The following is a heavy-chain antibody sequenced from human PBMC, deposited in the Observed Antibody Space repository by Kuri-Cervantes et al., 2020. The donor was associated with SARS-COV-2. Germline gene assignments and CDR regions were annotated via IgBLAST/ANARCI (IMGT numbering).Heavy chain of an antibody. CDR2: IRSKAYGGTT. D-gene: IGHD3-3*01. V-gene: IGHV3-49*04. CDR3: SVLDFWSGYYNDY. CDR1: GFTFSSYA. J-gene: IGHJ4*02. Sequence: GESQKISCAASGFTFSSYAMSWVRQAPGKGLEWVGFIRSKAYGGTTEYAASVKGRFTISRDDSKSIAYLQMNSLKTEDTAVYYCSVLDFWSGYYNDYWGQGTLVTVSS.